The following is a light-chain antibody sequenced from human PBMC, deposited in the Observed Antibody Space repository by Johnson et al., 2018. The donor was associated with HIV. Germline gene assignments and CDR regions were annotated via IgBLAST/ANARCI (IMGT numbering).Light chain of an antibody. V-gene: IGLV1-51*02. CDR1: SSNIGNNY. J-gene: IGLJ1*01. Sequence: QSVLTQPPSMSAAPGQKVTISCSASSSNIGNNYVSWYQQLPGTAPKLLIYENNKRPSGIPDRFSGSKSGTSATLGITGLQTGDEADYYCGTWDSSLSAGVFGTVTKVTVL. CDR2: ENN. CDR3: GTWDSSLSAGV.